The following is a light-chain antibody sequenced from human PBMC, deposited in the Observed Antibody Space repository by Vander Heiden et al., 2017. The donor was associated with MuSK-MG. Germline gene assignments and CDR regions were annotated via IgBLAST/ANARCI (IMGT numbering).Light chain of an antibody. V-gene: IGLV2-8*01. Sequence: QSALTQPPSASGSPGQSVTISCTGTSSDVGYYNYVSWYQQHPGKAPKLMIYEVNKRPSGVPDRFSGSKSGNTASLTVSGLQAEDEADYYCSSYAHNSKFVVGTGTKVTVL. CDR3: SSYAHNSKFV. CDR1: SSDVGYYNY. J-gene: IGLJ1*01. CDR2: EVN.